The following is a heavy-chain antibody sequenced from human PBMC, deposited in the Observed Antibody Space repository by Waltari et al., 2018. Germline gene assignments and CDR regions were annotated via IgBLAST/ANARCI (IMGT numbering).Heavy chain of an antibody. V-gene: IGHV3-30-3*01. CDR2: IAYDGSNN. CDR1: GLTFSSYD. J-gene: IGHJ3*02. Sequence: QVQLVESGGGVVQPGRSLRLSCAASGLTFSSYDMHGVSQAPGKWLEVGAVIAYDGSNNYYADSVKGRFTISRDNSKNTLYLQMNSLRAEDTAVYYCARVSSGYDAFDIWGQGTMVTVSS. CDR3: ARVSSGYDAFDI. D-gene: IGHD3-22*01.